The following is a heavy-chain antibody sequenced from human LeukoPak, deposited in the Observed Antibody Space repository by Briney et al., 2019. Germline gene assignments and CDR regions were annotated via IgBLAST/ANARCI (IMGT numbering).Heavy chain of an antibody. J-gene: IGHJ3*02. CDR3: ASLFLCYGCSRSSDAINI. CDR2: INSDGSST. D-gene: IGHD6-6*01. CDR1: GFTFSSYW. V-gene: IGHV3-74*01. Sequence: GGSLRLSCAASGFTFSSYWMHWVRQAPEKVLVWVSRINSDGSSTTYADSVKGRFTISRDNAKNTLYLQMNSLKDEDTAVYYCASLFLCYGCSRSSDAINIWGQGTMVTVSS.